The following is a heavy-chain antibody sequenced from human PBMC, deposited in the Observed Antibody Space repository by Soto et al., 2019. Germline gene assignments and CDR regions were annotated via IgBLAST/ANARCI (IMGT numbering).Heavy chain of an antibody. CDR2: ITWNSRVL. CDR3: AKGRYDFWSPYYFDS. V-gene: IGHV3-9*01. CDR1: GLNFDDFA. J-gene: IGHJ4*02. D-gene: IGHD3-3*01. Sequence: SLRLSCVGTGLNFDDFAMHWVRQAPGKGLEWVSGITWNSRVLAYADSVKGRFTISRDNGRNSLYLQMDSLRDHDTALYYCAKGRYDFWSPYYFDSWGQGTLVTVS.